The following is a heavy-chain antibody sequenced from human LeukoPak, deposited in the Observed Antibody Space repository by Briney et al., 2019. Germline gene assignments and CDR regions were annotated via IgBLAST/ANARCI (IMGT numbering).Heavy chain of an antibody. V-gene: IGHV1-8*01. CDR3: ARAQAYYDYGRDFDY. Sequence: ASVKVSCKASGYTFTSYDINWVRQATGQGLEWMGWMNPNSGNTGYAQKFQGRVTMTRDTSISTAYMELSRLRSDDTAVYYCARAQAYYDYGRDFDYWGQGTLVTVSS. CDR1: GYTFTSYD. D-gene: IGHD3-16*01. CDR2: MNPNSGNT. J-gene: IGHJ4*02.